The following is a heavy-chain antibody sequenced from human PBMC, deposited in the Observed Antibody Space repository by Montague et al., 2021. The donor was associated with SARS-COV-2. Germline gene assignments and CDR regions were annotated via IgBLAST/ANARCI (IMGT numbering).Heavy chain of an antibody. Sequence: SETLSLTCSVSGGSMSSYHWVWIRQPPGQGLEWIGYVSYRGSTXXXRSLKSRVTISIDTSKNRFSLRVTSGTAADTAVYYCARDVRYYYDQWGQGILVTVSS. CDR3: ARDVRYYYDQ. V-gene: IGHV4-59*01. J-gene: IGHJ4*02. D-gene: IGHD3-10*01. CDR2: VSYRGST. CDR1: GGSMSSYH.